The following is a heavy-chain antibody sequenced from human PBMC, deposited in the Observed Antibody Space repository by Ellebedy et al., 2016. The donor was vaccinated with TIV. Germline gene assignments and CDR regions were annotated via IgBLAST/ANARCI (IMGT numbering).Heavy chain of an antibody. D-gene: IGHD4-17*01. Sequence: ASVKVSXKASGYTFTGYYMHWVRQAPGQGLEWMGWINPNSGGTNYAQKFQGRVTMTRDTSISTAYMELSRLRSDDTAVYYCASKGAVVGDDYGDRRGLYYYGMDVWGQGTTVTVSS. CDR3: ASKGAVVGDDYGDRRGLYYYGMDV. V-gene: IGHV1-2*02. CDR1: GYTFTGYY. J-gene: IGHJ6*02. CDR2: INPNSGGT.